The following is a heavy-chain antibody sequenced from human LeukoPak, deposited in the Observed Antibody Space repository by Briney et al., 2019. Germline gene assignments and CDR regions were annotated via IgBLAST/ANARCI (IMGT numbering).Heavy chain of an antibody. V-gene: IGHV4-4*02. D-gene: IGHD3-16*02. Sequence: SETLSLTCAVSGGSISSSNWWSWVRQPPGKGLEWIGEIYHSGSTNYNPSLKSRVTISVDTSKNQFSLKLSSVTAADTAVYYCARRSYRPGFDYWGQGTLVTVSS. CDR3: ARRSYRPGFDY. CDR2: IYHSGST. CDR1: GGSISSSNW. J-gene: IGHJ4*02.